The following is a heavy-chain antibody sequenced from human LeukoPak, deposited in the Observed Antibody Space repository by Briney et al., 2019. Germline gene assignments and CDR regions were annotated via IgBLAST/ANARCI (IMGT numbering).Heavy chain of an antibody. CDR3: ARDGDFWSGYYHFDY. D-gene: IGHD3-3*01. J-gene: IGHJ4*02. Sequence: GGSLRLSCAASGFTFSSYAITWVRQAPGKGLEWVSAVSSNGAKTYYADSVKGRFTISRDNYKNMVLLQMNSLRAEDTAVYYCARDGDFWSGYYHFDYWGQGTLVTVSS. CDR2: VSSNGAKT. CDR1: GFTFSSYA. V-gene: IGHV3-23*01.